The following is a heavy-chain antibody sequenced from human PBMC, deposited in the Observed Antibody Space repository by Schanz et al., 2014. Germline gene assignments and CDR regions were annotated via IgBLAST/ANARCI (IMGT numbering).Heavy chain of an antibody. J-gene: IGHJ3*02. CDR3: AKDPHKDYGGKPQTFDI. V-gene: IGHV1-46*01. D-gene: IGHD4-17*01. Sequence: QVQLVQSGAEVEKPGASVTVSCKASGYMYTSHFLHWVRQAPGQGFEWIGLINPIDGSTTYPLRFHGRITMTRDTSTTTFYMDLSSLGSEDTALYYCAKDPHKDYGGKPQTFDIWGQGTMVTVSS. CDR1: GYMYTSHF. CDR2: INPIDGST.